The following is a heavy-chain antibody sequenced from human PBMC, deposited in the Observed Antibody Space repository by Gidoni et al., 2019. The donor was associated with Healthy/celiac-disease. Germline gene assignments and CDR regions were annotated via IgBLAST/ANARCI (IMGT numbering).Heavy chain of an antibody. V-gene: IGHV3-48*02. D-gene: IGHD1-26*01. CDR3: AILSGLGGLYGMDV. J-gene: IGHJ6*02. Sequence: EVQLVESGGGLVQPGGSLRLSCAASGFPFSSYSMNWVRQAPGKGLGWVSYISSSSSTIYYAESVKGRFTISRDNAKNSLYLQMNSLRDEDTAVYYCAILSGLGGLYGMDVWGQGTTVTVSS. CDR1: GFPFSSYS. CDR2: ISSSSSTI.